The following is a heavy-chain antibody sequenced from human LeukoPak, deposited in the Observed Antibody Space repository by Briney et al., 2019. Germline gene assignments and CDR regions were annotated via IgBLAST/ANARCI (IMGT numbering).Heavy chain of an antibody. CDR3: AKDRTRGWYLGYDAFDV. CDR2: ISGSGETI. Sequence: GGSLRLSCAVSGFTFSSYWMHWVRQAPGKGLVWVSVISGSGETIYYADSVKGRFIISRDNSRRTLYLQMNGLRADDTAVYYCAKDRTRGWYLGYDAFDVWGQGTMVTVSS. CDR1: GFTFSSYW. V-gene: IGHV3-23*01. J-gene: IGHJ3*01. D-gene: IGHD6-19*01.